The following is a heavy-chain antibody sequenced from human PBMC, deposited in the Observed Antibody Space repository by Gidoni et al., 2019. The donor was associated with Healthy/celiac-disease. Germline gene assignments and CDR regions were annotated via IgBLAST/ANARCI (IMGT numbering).Heavy chain of an antibody. J-gene: IGHJ4*02. CDR2: IKSKTDGGTT. CDR1: GFTFSNAW. D-gene: IGHD3-10*01. CDR3: TTDRAVGWFGELPE. Sequence: EVQLVESGGGLVKPGGSLRLSCAASGFTFSNAWMSWVRQAPGKGLEWVGRIKSKTDGGTTDYAAPVKGRFTISRDDSKNTLYLQMNSLKTEDTAVYYCTTDRAVGWFGELPEWGQGTLVTVSS. V-gene: IGHV3-15*01.